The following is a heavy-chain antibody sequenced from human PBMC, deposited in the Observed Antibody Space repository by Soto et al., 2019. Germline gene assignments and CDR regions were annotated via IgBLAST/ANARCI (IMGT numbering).Heavy chain of an antibody. V-gene: IGHV4-39*01. CDR1: GTSISSSDYY. D-gene: IGHD3-16*01. CDR2: IYYRGTT. J-gene: IGHJ6*02. CDR3: ARHLGEKIGGYYYYYGMDV. Sequence: SETLSLTCTVSGTSISSSDYYWGWIRQPPGKGLEWIGSIYYRGTTYYNPSLNSRVTMSLDTSKNQFSLKLSSVTATDTAVYYCARHLGEKIGGYYYYYGMDVWGQGTTVTVSS.